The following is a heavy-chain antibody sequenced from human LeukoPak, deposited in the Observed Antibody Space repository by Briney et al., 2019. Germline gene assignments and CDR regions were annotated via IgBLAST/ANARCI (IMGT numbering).Heavy chain of an antibody. CDR2: IYYSGST. V-gene: IGHV4-59*12. J-gene: IGHJ4*02. Sequence: PSETLSLTCTVSGDSMSGYFWSWIRQPPGKGLEWIGHIYYSGSTNYNPSLKSRVTISVDTSNNQFSLRLTSVTAADTAVYYCARDLRGGWYYFDYWGQGTLVTVSS. D-gene: IGHD6-19*01. CDR1: GDSMSGYF. CDR3: ARDLRGGWYYFDY.